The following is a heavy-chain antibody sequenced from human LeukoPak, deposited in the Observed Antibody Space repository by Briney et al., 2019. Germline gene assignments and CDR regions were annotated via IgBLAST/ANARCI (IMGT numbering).Heavy chain of an antibody. D-gene: IGHD3-9*01. Sequence: GASVKVSCKASGGTFSSYAISWVRQAPGQGLEWMGRIIPILGIANYAQKFQGRVTITADKSTSTAYMELSSLRSEDTAVYYCARGVDYDISTTGNWFDPWGQGTLVTVSS. CDR1: GGTFSSYA. J-gene: IGHJ5*02. V-gene: IGHV1-69*04. CDR3: ARGVDYDISTTGNWFDP. CDR2: IIPILGIA.